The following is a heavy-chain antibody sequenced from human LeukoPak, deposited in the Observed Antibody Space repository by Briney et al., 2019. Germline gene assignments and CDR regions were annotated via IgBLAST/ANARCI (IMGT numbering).Heavy chain of an antibody. V-gene: IGHV3-7*03. CDR1: GFTFSTYW. CDR3: TRDGEGASHY. Sequence: GGSLRLSCSASGFTFSTYWMSWVRQAPGKGLEWVANTKPDEREKYYVDSVKGRFTISRDNAENSLYLQMNSLRVDDTAVYYCTRDGEGASHYWGQGTLVTASS. CDR2: TKPDEREK. D-gene: IGHD3-10*01. J-gene: IGHJ4*02.